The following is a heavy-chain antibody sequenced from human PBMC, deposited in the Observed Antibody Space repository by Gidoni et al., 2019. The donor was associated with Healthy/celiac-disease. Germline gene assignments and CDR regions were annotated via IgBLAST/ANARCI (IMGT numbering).Heavy chain of an antibody. CDR1: GGSISSSSYY. V-gene: IGHV4-39*07. J-gene: IGHJ3*02. CDR3: ARESVGALADI. Sequence: QLQLQESGPGLVKPAETRSLHRTVSGGSISSSSYYWGWIRPPPGKGLEWIGSIYYSGSTSYNPSLKSRVTISVDTSKNQFSLKLSSVTAADTAVYYCARESVGALADIWGQVTMVTVSS. CDR2: IYYSGST. D-gene: IGHD1-26*01.